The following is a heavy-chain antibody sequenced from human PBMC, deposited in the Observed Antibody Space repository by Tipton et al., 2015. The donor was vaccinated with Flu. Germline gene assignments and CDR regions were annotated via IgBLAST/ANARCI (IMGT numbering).Heavy chain of an antibody. Sequence: LRLSCTVSGGSISSYYWSWIRQPPGKGLEWIGYIYYSGSTNYNPSLKSRVTISVDTSKNQFSLKLSSVTAADTAVYYCARERGDSSGYYYAGWFDPWGHGTLVTVSS. CDR3: ARERGDSSGYYYAGWFDP. V-gene: IGHV4-59*01. J-gene: IGHJ5*02. CDR1: GGSISSYY. D-gene: IGHD3-22*01. CDR2: IYYSGST.